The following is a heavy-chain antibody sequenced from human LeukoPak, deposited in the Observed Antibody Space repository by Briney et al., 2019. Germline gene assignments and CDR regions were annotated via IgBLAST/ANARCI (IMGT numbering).Heavy chain of an antibody. CDR3: AKVREAWDY. CDR2: ISGGGETT. D-gene: IGHD5-24*01. Sequence: GGSLRLSYVASGFSFSTSLMGWVRQAPGKGLEWVSAISGGGETTYYADSVKGRFTISRDNSESTLYLRMDSLGADDTAVYYCAKVREAWDYWGQGTQVTVSS. CDR1: GFSFSTSL. V-gene: IGHV3-23*01. J-gene: IGHJ4*02.